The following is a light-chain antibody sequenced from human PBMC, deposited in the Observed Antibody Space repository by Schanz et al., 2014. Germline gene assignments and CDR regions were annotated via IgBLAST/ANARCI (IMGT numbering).Light chain of an antibody. CDR2: DVT. Sequence: QSALTQPRSVSGSPGQSVTISCTGTSSDVGAYTYVSWYQQPPGKAPKLMIYDVTERPSGVPDRFSGSKSGNTASLTISGLQAEDEADYYCCSYAGRNNVVFGGGTKLTVL. CDR3: CSYAGRNNVV. V-gene: IGLV2-11*01. CDR1: SSDVGAYTY. J-gene: IGLJ2*01.